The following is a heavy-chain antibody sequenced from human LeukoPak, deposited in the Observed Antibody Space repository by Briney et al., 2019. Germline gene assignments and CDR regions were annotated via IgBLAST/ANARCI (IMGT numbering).Heavy chain of an antibody. CDR3: ARDRSLNYYDSSGSTSFYYFDY. D-gene: IGHD3-22*01. CDR1: GGSISSDY. Sequence: SETLSLTCTVSGGSISSDYWSWIRQPAGKGLEWIGRIYTSGSTNYNPSLKSRVTMSVDTSKNQFSLKLSSVTAADTAVYYCARDRSLNYYDSSGSTSFYYFDYWGQGTLVTVSS. V-gene: IGHV4-4*07. CDR2: IYTSGST. J-gene: IGHJ4*02.